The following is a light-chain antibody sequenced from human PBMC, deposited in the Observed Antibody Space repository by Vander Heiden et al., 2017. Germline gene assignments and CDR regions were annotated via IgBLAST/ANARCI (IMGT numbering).Light chain of an antibody. CDR1: QSISSY. CDR2: AAS. V-gene: IGKV1-39*01. CDR3: QQSYSTLWT. J-gene: IGKJ1*01. Sequence: DIQMTQSPSSLSASVGDRVTITCRASQSISSYLNWYKQKPGKAPKLLIYAASSLQSGVPSRFSGSGSGTDFTLTISSLQPEDFATYYCQQSYSTLWTLGQGTKVEIK.